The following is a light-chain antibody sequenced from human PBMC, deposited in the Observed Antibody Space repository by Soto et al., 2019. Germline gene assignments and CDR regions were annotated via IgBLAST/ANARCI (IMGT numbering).Light chain of an antibody. CDR3: SSFRSSSTSYV. Sequence: QSLLTQPASVSGSPGQSITISCTGTSNDIGDSNYVSWYQQHPGKAPKLVIYDVSNRPSGVSNRFSGSKSANTASLTISGLQAEDEADYYCSSFRSSSTSYVFGTGTKVTVL. CDR2: DVS. J-gene: IGLJ1*01. CDR1: SNDIGDSNY. V-gene: IGLV2-14*03.